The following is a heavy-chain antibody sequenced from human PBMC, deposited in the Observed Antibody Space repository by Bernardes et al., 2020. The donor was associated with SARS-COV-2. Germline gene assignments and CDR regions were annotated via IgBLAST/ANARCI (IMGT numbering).Heavy chain of an antibody. J-gene: IGHJ4*02. Sequence: GGSLRLSCAASGFTFSSYAMTWVRQAPGKGLEWVSVIGGDGGNIHYADSVQGRFTISRDNSKNTLYLHMSSLRSDDTALYYCAKYIFVEAARNFDSWGQGSLVAVSS. D-gene: IGHD6-6*01. V-gene: IGHV3-23*01. CDR1: GFTFSSYA. CDR3: AKYIFVEAARNFDS. CDR2: IGGDGGNI.